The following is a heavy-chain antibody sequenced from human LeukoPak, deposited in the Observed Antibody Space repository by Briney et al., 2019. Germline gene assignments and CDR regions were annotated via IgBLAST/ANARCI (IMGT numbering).Heavy chain of an antibody. J-gene: IGHJ2*01. D-gene: IGHD1-26*01. CDR1: GFTFSSYA. Sequence: GGSLRLSCAASGFTFSSYAMSWVRQAPGKGLEWVSAISGSGGSTYYADSVKGRFTISRDNAKNSLFLQVNSLRAEDTAVYYCARGWGGSYYWYFDLWGRGTLVTVSS. CDR3: ARGWGGSYYWYFDL. V-gene: IGHV3-23*01. CDR2: ISGSGGST.